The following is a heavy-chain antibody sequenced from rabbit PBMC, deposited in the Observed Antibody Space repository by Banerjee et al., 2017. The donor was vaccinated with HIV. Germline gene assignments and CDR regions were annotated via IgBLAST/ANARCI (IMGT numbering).Heavy chain of an antibody. Sequence: QEQLEESGGDLVKPEGSLTLTCTASGFSFSSYWMCWVRQAPGKGLEWIACIYTGSSGSTYYASWAKGRFTISKTSSTTVTLQMTSLTAADTATYFCARDLAGVIGWNFNLWGQGTLVTVS. CDR3: ARDLAGVIGWNFNL. CDR1: GFSFSSYW. CDR2: IYTGSSGST. J-gene: IGHJ4*01. V-gene: IGHV1S45*01. D-gene: IGHD4-1*01.